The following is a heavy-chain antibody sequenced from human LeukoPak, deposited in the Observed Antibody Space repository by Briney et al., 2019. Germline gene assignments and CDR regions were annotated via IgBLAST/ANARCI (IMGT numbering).Heavy chain of an antibody. D-gene: IGHD4-17*01. CDR2: IYYSGST. V-gene: IGHV4-59*01. CDR3: ARLRPRGMGFDY. Sequence: SGTLSLTCTVSGGSISSYYWSWIRQPPGKGLEWIGYIYYSGSTNYNPSLKSRATISVDTSKNQFSLKLSSVTAADTAVYYCARLRPRGMGFDYWGQGTLVTVSS. J-gene: IGHJ4*02. CDR1: GGSISSYY.